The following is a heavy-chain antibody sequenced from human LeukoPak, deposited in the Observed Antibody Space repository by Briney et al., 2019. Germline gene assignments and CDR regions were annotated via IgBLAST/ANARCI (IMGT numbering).Heavy chain of an antibody. J-gene: IGHJ6*02. D-gene: IGHD2-15*01. CDR2: INPNSGGT. CDR1: GYTFTGYY. Sequence: ASVKVSCKASGYTFTGYYMRWVRQAPGQGLEWMGWINPNSGGTNYAQKFQGWVTMTRDTSISTAYMELSRLRSDDTAVYYCARDVCSGGSCYFYGMDVWGQGTTVTVSS. CDR3: ARDVCSGGSCYFYGMDV. V-gene: IGHV1-2*04.